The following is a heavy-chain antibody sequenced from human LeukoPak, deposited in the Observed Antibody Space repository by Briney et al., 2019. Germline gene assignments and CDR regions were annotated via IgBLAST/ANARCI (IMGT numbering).Heavy chain of an antibody. CDR2: ISYDGSNK. CDR1: GFTFSSYS. J-gene: IGHJ4*02. D-gene: IGHD3-22*01. Sequence: GGSLRLSCAASGFTFSSYSMNWVRQAPGKGLEWVAAISYDGSNKYYADSVKGRFTISRDNSKNALHLQMNSLRAEDTAVYYCAGTGDYYDSSGYSRDFDYWGQGTLVTVSS. CDR3: AGTGDYYDSSGYSRDFDY. V-gene: IGHV3-30*05.